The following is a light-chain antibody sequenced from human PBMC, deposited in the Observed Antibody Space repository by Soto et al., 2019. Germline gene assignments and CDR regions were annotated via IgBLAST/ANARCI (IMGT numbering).Light chain of an antibody. Sequence: DIQMTQSPYSLSASVGDRVTITCRASQSISSYLNWYQQKPGKAPKLLIYAASSLQSGVPSRFSGIGSGTAFTLTISSLQPEDFATYYCQQSYSTPWTFGQGTKVEIK. CDR2: AAS. V-gene: IGKV1-39*01. J-gene: IGKJ1*01. CDR1: QSISSY. CDR3: QQSYSTPWT.